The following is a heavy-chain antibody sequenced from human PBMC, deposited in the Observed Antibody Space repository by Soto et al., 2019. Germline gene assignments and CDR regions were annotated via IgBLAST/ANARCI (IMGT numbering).Heavy chain of an antibody. CDR2: IRSKAYGGTT. J-gene: IGHJ4*02. V-gene: IGHV3-49*03. CDR1: GFTFGDYA. Sequence: GGSLRLSCTASGFTFGDYAMSWFRQAPRKGLEWVGFIRSKAYGGTTEYAASVKGRFTISRDDSKSIAYLQMNSLKTEDTAVYYCTRSYAGIVVVPAAMGPYYFDYWGQGTLVTVSS. CDR3: TRSYAGIVVVPAAMGPYYFDY. D-gene: IGHD2-2*01.